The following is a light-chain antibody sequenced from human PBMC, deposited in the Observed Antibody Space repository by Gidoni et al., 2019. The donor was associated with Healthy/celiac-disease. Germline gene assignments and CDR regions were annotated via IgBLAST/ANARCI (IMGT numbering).Light chain of an antibody. CDR3: QQYNSYS. Sequence: DIQMTQSPSTLSASVGDRVTITCRASQSISSWLAWYQQKPGKAPKLLIYKASSLESGVPSRLSGSGSGTEFTLTISSLQPDDFATYYCQQYNSYSFGPGTKVDIK. CDR2: KAS. V-gene: IGKV1-5*03. J-gene: IGKJ3*01. CDR1: QSISSW.